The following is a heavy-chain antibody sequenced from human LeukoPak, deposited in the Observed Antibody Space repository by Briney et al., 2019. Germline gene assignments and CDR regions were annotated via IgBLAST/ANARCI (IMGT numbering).Heavy chain of an antibody. CDR3: ARPGIAVAGDI. V-gene: IGHV4-38-2*01. D-gene: IGHD6-19*01. CDR1: GYSISSGYY. CDR2: IYHSGST. J-gene: IGHJ4*02. Sequence: SETLSLTCAVSGYSISSGYYWGWIRQPPGKGLEWIGSIYHSGSTYYNPSLKSRVTISVDTSKNQFSLKLSSVTAADTAVYYCARPGIAVAGDIWGQGTLVTVSS.